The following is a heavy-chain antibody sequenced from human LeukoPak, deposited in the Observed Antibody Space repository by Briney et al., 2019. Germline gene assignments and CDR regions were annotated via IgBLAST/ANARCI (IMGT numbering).Heavy chain of an antibody. Sequence: PGGSLRLSCAASGFTFSSYSMNWVRQAPGKGLEWVSYISSSSSTIYYADSVKGRFTISRDNSKNTLYLQMNSLRAEDTAVYYCARVNTYYFDYWGQGTLVTVSS. CDR1: GFTFSSYS. CDR2: ISSSSSTI. CDR3: ARVNTYYFDY. V-gene: IGHV3-48*01. J-gene: IGHJ4*02. D-gene: IGHD3-16*01.